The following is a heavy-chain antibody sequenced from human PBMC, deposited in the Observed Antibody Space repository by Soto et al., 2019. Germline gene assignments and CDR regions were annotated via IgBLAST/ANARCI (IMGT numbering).Heavy chain of an antibody. J-gene: IGHJ5*02. CDR3: AREFKYWFDP. Sequence: SETLSLTCTVSGGSISSYYWSWIRQPPGKGLEWIGYIYYSGSTNYNPSLKCRVTISVDTSKNQFSLKLSSVTAADTAVYYCAREFKYWFDPWGQGTLVTVSS. V-gene: IGHV4-59*01. CDR2: IYYSGST. CDR1: GGSISSYY.